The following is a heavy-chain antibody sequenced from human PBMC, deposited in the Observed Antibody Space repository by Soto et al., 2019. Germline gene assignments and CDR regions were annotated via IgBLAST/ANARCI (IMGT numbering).Heavy chain of an antibody. D-gene: IGHD1-20*01. Sequence: PSETLSLTCTVSGGSISSSSYYWGWIRQPPGKGLEWIGSIYYSGSTYYNPSLKSRVTISVDTSKNQFSLKLSSVTAADTAVYYCAFQSYNWNDEHAFYIWGQGTMVPGSS. J-gene: IGHJ3*02. CDR1: GGSISSSSYY. V-gene: IGHV4-39*01. CDR2: IYYSGST. CDR3: AFQSYNWNDEHAFYI.